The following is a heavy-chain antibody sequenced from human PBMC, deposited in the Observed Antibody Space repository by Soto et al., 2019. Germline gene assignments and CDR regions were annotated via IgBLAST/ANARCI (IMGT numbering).Heavy chain of an antibody. CDR1: GFTFSSYG. D-gene: IGHD2-2*01. Sequence: GGSLRLSCAASGFTFSSYGMHWVRQAPGKGLEWVAVISYDGSNKYYADSVKGRFTISRDNSKNTLYLQMNSLRAEDTAVYYCAKGNQARWFDPWGQGTLVTVSS. CDR3: AKGNQARWFDP. CDR2: ISYDGSNK. J-gene: IGHJ5*02. V-gene: IGHV3-30*18.